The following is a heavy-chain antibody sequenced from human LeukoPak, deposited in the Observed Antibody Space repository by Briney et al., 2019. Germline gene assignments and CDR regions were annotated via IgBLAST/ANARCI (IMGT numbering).Heavy chain of an antibody. J-gene: IGHJ3*02. V-gene: IGHV1-69*04. CDR1: GGAFSSYA. CDR3: VESGMTATFDI. D-gene: IGHD2-21*02. Sequence: ASVKVSCKASGGAFSSYAISWVRQAPGQGLEWMGRFIPVLGIPNYAQKFQGRVTITADKSTSTAYMELRSLRSEDAAVYYCVESGMTATFDIWGPGTMVTVSS. CDR2: FIPVLGIP.